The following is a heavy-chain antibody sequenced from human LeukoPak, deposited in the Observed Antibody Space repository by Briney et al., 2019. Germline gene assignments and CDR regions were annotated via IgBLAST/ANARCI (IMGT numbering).Heavy chain of an antibody. CDR2: ISAYNGNT. CDR3: AKESGIWFGDGFDY. V-gene: IGHV1-18*01. J-gene: IGHJ4*02. Sequence: APVKVSCKASGYTFTSYGISWVRQAPGQGLEWMGWISAYNGNTNYAQKLQGRVTMTTDTSTSTAYMELRSLRSDDTAVYYCAKESGIWFGDGFDYWGQGTLVTVSS. CDR1: GYTFTSYG. D-gene: IGHD3-10*01.